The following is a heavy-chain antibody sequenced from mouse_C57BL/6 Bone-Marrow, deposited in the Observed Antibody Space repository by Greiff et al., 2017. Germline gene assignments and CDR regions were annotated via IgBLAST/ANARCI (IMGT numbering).Heavy chain of an antibody. J-gene: IGHJ1*03. V-gene: IGHV5-9*01. D-gene: IGHD1-1*01. Sequence: EVKLVESGGGLVKPGGSLKLSCAASGFTFTSYTMSWVRQTPEKRLQWVAAISGGGGNTYYPASVKGRFTLSRDNDKNILYLQLSSLRSEDTALYYCSRQVTTVLATKYFDVWGTGTTVTVSS. CDR1: GFTFTSYT. CDR3: SRQVTTVLATKYFDV. CDR2: ISGGGGNT.